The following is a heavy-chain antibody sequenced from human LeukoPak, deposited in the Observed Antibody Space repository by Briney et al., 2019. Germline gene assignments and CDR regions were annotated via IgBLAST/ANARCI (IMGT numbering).Heavy chain of an antibody. D-gene: IGHD3-22*01. CDR2: INSDGSST. CDR1: GFTFSSYW. CDR3: ARERDYDCSGYYQVKDAFDI. V-gene: IGHV3-74*01. Sequence: GGSLRLSRAASGFTFSSYWMHWVRQAPGKGLVWVSRINSDGSSTSYADSVKGRFTISRDNAKNTLYLQMNSLRAEDTAVYYCARERDYDCSGYYQVKDAFDIWGQGTMVTVSS. J-gene: IGHJ3*02.